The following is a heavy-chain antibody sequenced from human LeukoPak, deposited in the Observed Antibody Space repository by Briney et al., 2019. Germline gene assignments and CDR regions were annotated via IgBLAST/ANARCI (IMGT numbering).Heavy chain of an antibody. CDR2: INHSGST. D-gene: IGHD6-19*01. V-gene: IGHV4-34*01. Sequence: SETLSLTCAVYAGSFSGYYWSCIRQPPGKGLEWIGEINHSGSTNYNPSLKSRVTISVDTSKNQFSLKLSSVTAADTAVYYCARVAVAGTPYFDYWGQGTLVTVSS. J-gene: IGHJ4*02. CDR3: ARVAVAGTPYFDY. CDR1: AGSFSGYY.